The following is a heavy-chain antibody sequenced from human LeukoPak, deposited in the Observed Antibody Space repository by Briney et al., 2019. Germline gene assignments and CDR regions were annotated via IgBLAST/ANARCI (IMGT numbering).Heavy chain of an antibody. V-gene: IGHV1-8*02. Sequence: ASVKVSCKASGYTFTDYYIHWVRQATGQGLEWVGWMSPNSGNTGYAQKFQGRVTMTRNTSISTAYMELSSLRSEDTAVYYCARARRPYYYDSSGYYYDYWGQGTLVTVSS. CDR1: GYTFTDYY. CDR3: ARARRPYYYDSSGYYYDY. D-gene: IGHD3-22*01. J-gene: IGHJ4*02. CDR2: MSPNSGNT.